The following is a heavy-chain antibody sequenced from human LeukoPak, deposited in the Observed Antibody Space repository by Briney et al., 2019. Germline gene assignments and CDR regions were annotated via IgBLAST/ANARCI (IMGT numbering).Heavy chain of an antibody. Sequence: GESLKISCKGSGYTFTSYWIGWVRQMPGKGLEWMGIIYPADSDTRYSPSFQGQVTISADKSISTAYLQWSSLEASDTAMYYCARRASGGTIYSGTFGYWGQGTLVTVSS. CDR1: GYTFTSYW. CDR3: ARRASGGTIYSGTFGY. J-gene: IGHJ4*02. CDR2: IYPADSDT. D-gene: IGHD1-26*01. V-gene: IGHV5-51*01.